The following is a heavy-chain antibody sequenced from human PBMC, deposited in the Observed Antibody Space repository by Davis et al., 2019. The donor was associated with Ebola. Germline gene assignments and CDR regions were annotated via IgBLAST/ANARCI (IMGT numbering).Heavy chain of an antibody. CDR3: ARDIGLGYYGARAFDI. CDR2: IYYSGST. D-gene: IGHD4/OR15-4a*01. J-gene: IGHJ3*02. V-gene: IGHV4-61*08. Sequence: PGGSLRLSCTVSGGSISSGGYYWSWIRQPPGKGLEWIGYIYYSGSTNYNPSLKSRVTISVDTSKNQFSLKLSSVTAADTAVYYCARDIGLGYYGARAFDIWGQGTMVTVSS. CDR1: GGSISSGGYY.